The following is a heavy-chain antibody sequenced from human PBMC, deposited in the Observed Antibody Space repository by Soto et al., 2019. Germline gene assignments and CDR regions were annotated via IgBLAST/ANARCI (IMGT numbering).Heavy chain of an antibody. J-gene: IGHJ4*02. V-gene: IGHV4-30-4*01. Sequence: PSETLSLTCTVSGGSISSGDYYWSWIRQPPGKGLEWIGYIYYSGRTYYNPSLKSGVPISVDTSKNQFSLKLSSVTASNPAMYYCARFYGSSWYGGGYFDNWDQGTLVTAST. CDR3: ARFYGSSWYGGGYFDN. CDR2: IYYSGRT. D-gene: IGHD6-13*01. CDR1: GGSISSGDYY.